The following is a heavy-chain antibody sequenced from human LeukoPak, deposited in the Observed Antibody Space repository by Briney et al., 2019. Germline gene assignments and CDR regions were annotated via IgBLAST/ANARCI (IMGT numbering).Heavy chain of an antibody. V-gene: IGHV4-39*01. Sequence: SGTLSLTCTVSGGSISSSSYYWGWIRQPPGQGLEWIGSIYYSGSTYYNPSLVGRVTISVDTSRNQFSLKVRSVTAADTAVYYCARPTLNNRLDAFDIWGQGTMVTVSS. CDR2: IYYSGST. J-gene: IGHJ3*02. D-gene: IGHD1/OR15-1a*01. CDR3: ARPTLNNRLDAFDI. CDR1: GGSISSSSYY.